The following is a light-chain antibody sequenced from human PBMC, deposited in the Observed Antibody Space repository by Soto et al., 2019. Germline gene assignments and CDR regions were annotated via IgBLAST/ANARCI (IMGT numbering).Light chain of an antibody. V-gene: IGKV1-39*01. CDR1: QRIGPY. CDR2: AAT. J-gene: IGKJ1*01. Sequence: DIQMTQSPSSLSASVGDSVTITFRASQRIGPYVNWYQQKPGKPPKLLISAATNLADGVPSRFGGRGSGTDSTPSISTLQPKTVPTSYCQQNYSLPAWTFGQGTKVEIK. CDR3: QQNYSLPAWT.